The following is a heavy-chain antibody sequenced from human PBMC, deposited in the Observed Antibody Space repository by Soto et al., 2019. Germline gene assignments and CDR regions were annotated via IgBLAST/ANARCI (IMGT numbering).Heavy chain of an antibody. D-gene: IGHD4-17*01. J-gene: IGHJ4*02. CDR1: GFTFSNAW. CDR3: TTDELTLYGDGYDYFDY. CDR2: IKSKTDGGTT. V-gene: IGHV3-15*01. Sequence: EVQLVESGGGLVKPGGSLRLSCAASGFTFSNAWMSWVRQAPGKGLEWVGRIKSKTDGGTTDYAAPVKGRFTISRDDSKNTLYLQMNSLKTEDTAVYYCTTDELTLYGDGYDYFDYWGQGTLVTVSS.